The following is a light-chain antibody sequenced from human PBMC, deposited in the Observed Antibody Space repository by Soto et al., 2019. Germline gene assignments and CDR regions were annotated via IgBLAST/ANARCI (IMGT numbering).Light chain of an antibody. CDR2: DAS. V-gene: IGKV1-5*01. J-gene: IGKJ1*01. Sequence: DIQMTQSPSTLSASVGDRVTITCRASQSISTWLAWYQQKPGKAPNLLIYDASILESGVPSRFSGSGSGTEFTLAISSLQPDDFATYYCQQYNSYSWTFGLGTKVDIK. CDR3: QQYNSYSWT. CDR1: QSISTW.